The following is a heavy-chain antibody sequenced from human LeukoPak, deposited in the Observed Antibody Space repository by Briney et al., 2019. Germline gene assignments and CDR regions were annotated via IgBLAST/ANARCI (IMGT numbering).Heavy chain of an antibody. J-gene: IGHJ4*02. CDR2: IYPVDSET. Sequence: GKSLKISCKGSGYTYTKSWIAWVRQMPGKGLELMGIIYPVDSETRYSPSFQGQVTISVDKSISTANLQWSSLKASDTAMYYCARQGCTTTSCHTIDYWGQGTLVTVSS. CDR3: ARQGCTTTSCHTIDY. D-gene: IGHD2-2*02. V-gene: IGHV5-51*01. CDR1: GYTYTKSW.